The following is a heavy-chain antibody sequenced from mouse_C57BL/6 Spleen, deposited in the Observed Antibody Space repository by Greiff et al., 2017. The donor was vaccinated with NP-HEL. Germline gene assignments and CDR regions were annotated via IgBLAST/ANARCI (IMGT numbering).Heavy chain of an antibody. J-gene: IGHJ2*01. CDR3: ARGGKTGYYFDS. D-gene: IGHD4-1*01. V-gene: IGHV1-61*01. CDR2: IYPSDSET. Sequence: QVQLQQPGAELVRPGSSVKLSCKASGYTFTSYWMDWVKQRPGQGLEWIGNIYPSDSETHYNQKFKDKATLTVDKSSSTAYMQLSILTSEYSAVYSCARGGKTGYYFDSWGQGTTLTVSS. CDR1: GYTFTSYW.